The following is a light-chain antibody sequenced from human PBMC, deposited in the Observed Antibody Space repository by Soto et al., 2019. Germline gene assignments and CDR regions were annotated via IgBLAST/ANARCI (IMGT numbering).Light chain of an antibody. CDR3: QQYNNRPHT. J-gene: IGKJ1*01. V-gene: IGKV3-15*01. Sequence: EIVMTQSPVTLSVSPGERATLSCRASQSISSNLAWYQLKPGQSPRLLIYDASTRATGIPARFSGSGSGTEFTLTISSLQSEDFAVYYCQQYNNRPHTFGQGTKVEIK. CDR2: DAS. CDR1: QSISSN.